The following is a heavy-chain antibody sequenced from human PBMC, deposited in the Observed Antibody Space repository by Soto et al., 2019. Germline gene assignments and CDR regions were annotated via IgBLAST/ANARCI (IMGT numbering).Heavy chain of an antibody. V-gene: IGHV4-34*02. CDR2: INRSGFT. Sequence: QVQLQQRGAGLLKPSETPSLTCAVHGGSFSDYYWTWIRQPPGKGLEWIGEINRSGFTSYNPSLKSRLTISVDTSKREFSLNVSSVTAADTAVYYCVRGRAFMSRNAFDLWGQGTLVAVSS. D-gene: IGHD1-26*01. J-gene: IGHJ3*01. CDR1: GGSFSDYY. CDR3: VRGRAFMSRNAFDL.